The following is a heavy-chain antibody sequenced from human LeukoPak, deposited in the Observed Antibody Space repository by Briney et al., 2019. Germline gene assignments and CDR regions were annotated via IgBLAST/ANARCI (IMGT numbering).Heavy chain of an antibody. D-gene: IGHD3-16*02. CDR2: SSGSGGAT. J-gene: IGHJ4*02. V-gene: IGHV3-23*01. Sequence: GGSLRLSCAVSVFTFSSYAMSWVRQAPGKGLDWVSTSSGSGGATYYADSVKGRFTISRDNSKNTLYLQMNSLRAEDTAIYYCAKDLYGFGGATVFDYWGQGTLVTVSS. CDR1: VFTFSSYA. CDR3: AKDLYGFGGATVFDY.